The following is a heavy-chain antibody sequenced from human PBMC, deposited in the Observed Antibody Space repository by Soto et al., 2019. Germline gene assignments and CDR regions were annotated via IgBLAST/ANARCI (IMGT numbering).Heavy chain of an antibody. D-gene: IGHD1-26*01. CDR2: MNPNSGNT. Sequence: GASGKVSGKASGYTFTSYDINWVRQATGQGLEWMGWMNPNSGNTGYAQKFQGRVTMTRNTSISTAYMELSSLRSEDTAAYYCARGLVGATILYWGQGTLVTVSS. J-gene: IGHJ4*02. V-gene: IGHV1-8*01. CDR1: GYTFTSYD. CDR3: ARGLVGATILY.